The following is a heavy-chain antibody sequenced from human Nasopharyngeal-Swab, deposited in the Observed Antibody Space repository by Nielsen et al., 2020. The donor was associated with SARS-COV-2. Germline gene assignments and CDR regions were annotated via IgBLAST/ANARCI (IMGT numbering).Heavy chain of an antibody. D-gene: IGHD5-24*01. J-gene: IGHJ6*03. Sequence: SVKVSCKASGYTFTYRYLHWVRQAPGQALEWMGWITPFNGNTNYAQKFQDRVTITRDRSMSTAYMELSSLRSDDTAVYYCARVMEMATILVGYYYYMDVWGKGTTVTVSS. CDR1: GYTFTYRY. V-gene: IGHV1-45*02. CDR2: ITPFNGNT. CDR3: ARVMEMATILVGYYYYMDV.